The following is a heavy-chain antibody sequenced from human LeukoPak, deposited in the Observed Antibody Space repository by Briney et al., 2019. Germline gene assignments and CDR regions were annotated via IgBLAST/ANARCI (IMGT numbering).Heavy chain of an antibody. Sequence: SYXWNWIRQPPGKGLEWIGYISYSGSTNYNPSLKSRVTISVDTSKNQFSLKLNSVTAADTAVYYCARGRRKIWWLNYFDYWGQGTLVTVSS. J-gene: IGHJ4*02. D-gene: IGHD2-8*02. V-gene: IGHV4-59*01. CDR1: SYX. CDR3: ARGRRKIWWLNYFDY. CDR2: ISYSGST.